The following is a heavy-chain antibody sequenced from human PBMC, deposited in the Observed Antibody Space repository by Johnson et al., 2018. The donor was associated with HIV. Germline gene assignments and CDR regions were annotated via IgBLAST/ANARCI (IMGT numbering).Heavy chain of an antibody. CDR2: IGTTGDT. CDR3: ARGSGSSIAARGAFDI. CDR1: GFTFSNYD. D-gene: IGHD6-6*01. V-gene: IGHV3-13*01. Sequence: EQLVESGGGLVQPGGSLRLSCAASGFTFSNYDMHWVRQVTGKGLEWVSSIGTTGDTYYPGSVTGRFTISRENAKNSLYLQLNNLRAGDTAVYYCARGSGSSIAARGAFDIWGQGTVVTVSS. J-gene: IGHJ3*02.